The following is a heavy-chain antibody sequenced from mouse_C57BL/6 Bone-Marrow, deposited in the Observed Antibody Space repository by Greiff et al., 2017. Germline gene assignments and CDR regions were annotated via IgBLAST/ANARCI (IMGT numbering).Heavy chain of an antibody. V-gene: IGHV1-39*01. CDR1: GYSFTDYN. J-gene: IGHJ4*01. D-gene: IGHD1-1*01. Sequence: EVKLQESGPELVKPGASVKISCKASGYSFTDYNMNWVKQSNGKSLEWIGVINPNYGTTSYNQKFKGKATLTVDQSSSTAYMQLNSLTSEDSAVYYCARSGDYYGSFYAMDYWGQGTSVTVSS. CDR2: INPNYGTT. CDR3: ARSGDYYGSFYAMDY.